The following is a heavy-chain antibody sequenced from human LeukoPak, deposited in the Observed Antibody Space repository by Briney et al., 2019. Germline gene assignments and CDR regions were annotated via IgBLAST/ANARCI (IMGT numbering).Heavy chain of an antibody. J-gene: IGHJ5*02. CDR1: GGSITSGGHY. Sequence: PSETLSLTCTVSGGSITSGGHYWSWIRQHPGKGLEWIGYIYFSGTTYYNPSLKSRLTISLDTSKNQFSLRLSSVTAADTAMYYWALGARGYSTWGDGFDPWGQGTLVPVSS. V-gene: IGHV4-31*03. CDR3: ALGARGYSTWGDGFDP. D-gene: IGHD5-18*01. CDR2: IYFSGTT.